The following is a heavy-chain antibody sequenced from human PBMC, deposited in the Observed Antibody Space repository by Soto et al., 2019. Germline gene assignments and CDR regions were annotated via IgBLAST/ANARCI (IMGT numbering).Heavy chain of an antibody. CDR3: ATIPTAMVRYYFDY. Sequence: SVKVSCKASGGTFSSYAISWVRQPPGQGLEWMGGIIPIFGTANYAQKFQGRVTITAHESTSTAYMELSSLRSEDTAVYYCATIPTAMVRYYFDYWGQGTLVTVSS. CDR1: GGTFSSYA. CDR2: IIPIFGTA. D-gene: IGHD5-18*01. J-gene: IGHJ4*02. V-gene: IGHV1-69*13.